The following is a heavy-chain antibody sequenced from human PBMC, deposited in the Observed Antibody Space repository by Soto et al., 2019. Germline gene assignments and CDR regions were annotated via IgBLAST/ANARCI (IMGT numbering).Heavy chain of an antibody. V-gene: IGHV3-30*18. Sequence: GGSLRLSCAASGFTFSSYGMHWVRQAPGKGLEWVAVISYDGSNKYYADSVKGRFTISRDNSKNTLYLQMNSLRAEDTAVHYCAKDEAIVVVPAQDYYYGMDVWGQGTTVTVSS. CDR1: GFTFSSYG. J-gene: IGHJ6*02. CDR3: AKDEAIVVVPAQDYYYGMDV. D-gene: IGHD2-2*01. CDR2: ISYDGSNK.